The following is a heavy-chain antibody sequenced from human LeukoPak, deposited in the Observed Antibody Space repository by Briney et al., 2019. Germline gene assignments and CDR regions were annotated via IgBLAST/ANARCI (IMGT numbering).Heavy chain of an antibody. Sequence: ASVKVSCKASGGTFSSYAISWVRQAPGQGLEWMGRIIPILGIANYAQMFQGRVTITADKSTSTAYMELSSLRSEDTAVYYCAQLLRRGQLWFSGMDVWGQGTTVTVSS. D-gene: IGHD5-18*01. CDR3: AQLLRRGQLWFSGMDV. CDR1: GGTFSSYA. J-gene: IGHJ6*02. V-gene: IGHV1-69*04. CDR2: IIPILGIA.